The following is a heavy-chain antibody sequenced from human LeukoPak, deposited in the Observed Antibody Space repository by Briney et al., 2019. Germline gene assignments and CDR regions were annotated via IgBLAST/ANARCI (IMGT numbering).Heavy chain of an antibody. V-gene: IGHV3-30*18. J-gene: IGHJ4*02. CDR1: GFTFSSYG. CDR2: ISYDGSNK. CDR3: AKDTLHVYGDYDYYFDY. D-gene: IGHD4-17*01. Sequence: PGGSLRLSCVASGFTFSSYGMHWVRQAPGKGLEWVAVISYDGSNKYYADSVKGRFTISRDNSKNTLYLQMNSLRAEDTAVYYCAKDTLHVYGDYDYYFDYWGQGTLVTVSS.